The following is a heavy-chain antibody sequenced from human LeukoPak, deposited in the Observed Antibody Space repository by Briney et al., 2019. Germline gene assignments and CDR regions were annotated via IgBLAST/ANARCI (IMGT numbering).Heavy chain of an antibody. CDR1: GFTFSDYY. D-gene: IGHD3-22*01. Sequence: GGSLRLSWAASGFTFSDYYMSWIRQAPGKGLEWVSYISSSGSTIYYADSVKGRFTISRDNAKNSLYLQMNSLRAEDTAVYYCARDLGYDSSGYYYVPHNYWGQGTLVTVSS. CDR2: ISSSGSTI. CDR3: ARDLGYDSSGYYYVPHNY. J-gene: IGHJ4*02. V-gene: IGHV3-11*01.